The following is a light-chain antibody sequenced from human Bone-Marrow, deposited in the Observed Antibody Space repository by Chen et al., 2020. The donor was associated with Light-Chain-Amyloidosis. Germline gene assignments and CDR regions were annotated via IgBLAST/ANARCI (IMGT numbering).Light chain of an antibody. CDR1: QSVSSF. CDR3: QQRTIWPPRVT. CDR2: DAS. Sequence: EIVLTQSPATLSLSPGERATLSCRASQSVSSFLAWYQQKPDQTPRLLIYDASNRAAGIPARFSGSGYGTDFTLTISSLEPEDFAVYYCQQRTIWPPRVTFGQGTKLELK. V-gene: IGKV3-11*01. J-gene: IGKJ2*01.